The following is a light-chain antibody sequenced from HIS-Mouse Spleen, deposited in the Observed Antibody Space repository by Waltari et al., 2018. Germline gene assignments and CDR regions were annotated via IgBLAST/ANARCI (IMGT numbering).Light chain of an antibody. J-gene: IGLJ3*02. Sequence: SYELTQPPSVSVSLGQMARITCSGEALPKKYAYWYQQKPGQFPVLVIYKDSERPSGIPERFSGSSSGTIVTLTISGVQAEDEADYYCLSADSSGNWVFGGGTKLTVL. CDR1: ALPKKY. V-gene: IGLV3-16*01. CDR2: KDS. CDR3: LSADSSGNWV.